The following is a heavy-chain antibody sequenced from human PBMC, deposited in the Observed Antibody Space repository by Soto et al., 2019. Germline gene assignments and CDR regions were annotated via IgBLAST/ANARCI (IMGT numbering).Heavy chain of an antibody. CDR3: ARGSFREYEDATGYYNSFDP. CDR2: IFSSGGT. V-gene: IGHV4-30-4*01. D-gene: IGHD3-9*01. CDR1: GASISSDQYL. Sequence: QVQLQESGPGLVKPSQTLSLTCSVSGASISSDQYLWTWIRQTPGKGLEWLGYIFSSGGTYYRPPVKGRANLSLEKTKNHFPLILSAVTAADTAIYFCARGSFREYEDATGYYNSFDPWGQGALVTVSS. J-gene: IGHJ5*02.